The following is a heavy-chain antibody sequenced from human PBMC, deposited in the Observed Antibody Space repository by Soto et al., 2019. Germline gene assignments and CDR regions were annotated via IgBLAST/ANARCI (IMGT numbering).Heavy chain of an antibody. CDR1: GGSVSSGAYY. CDR2: IYYSGST. Sequence: QVQLQESDAGLVKASQTLSLTCTVSGGSVSSGAYYWTWIRQRPGKGLEWIGYIYYSGSTCYSPSLKSRLTFSLDTSKNQFSLRLSSVTAADTAMYYCARARLRAVYAFDIWGQGTMVTVSS. CDR3: ARARLRAVYAFDI. J-gene: IGHJ3*02. D-gene: IGHD5-12*01. V-gene: IGHV4-31*03.